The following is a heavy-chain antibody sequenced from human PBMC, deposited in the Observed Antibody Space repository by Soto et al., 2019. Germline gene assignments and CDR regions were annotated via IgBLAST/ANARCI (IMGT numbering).Heavy chain of an antibody. Sequence: SETLSLTCTVPGDSISNGDYDWSWIRQPPGRGLEWIGYIDSSGSTYYNASLKSRLTISVDMPKNQFSPRLTSVTAADTAVYYCASCYRYWGQGILVTVSS. CDR2: IDSSGST. CDR1: GDSISNGDYD. CDR3: ASCYRY. D-gene: IGHD3-16*02. J-gene: IGHJ4*02. V-gene: IGHV4-30-4*01.